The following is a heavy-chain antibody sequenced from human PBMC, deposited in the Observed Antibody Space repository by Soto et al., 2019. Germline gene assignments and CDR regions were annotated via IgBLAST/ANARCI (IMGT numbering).Heavy chain of an antibody. CDR2: LYSCGGT. D-gene: IGHD3-3*01. V-gene: IGHV4-4*07. Sequence: SETLPLTCTVFGGAISGYCLTWIRQPAGKGLEWIWRLYSCGGTKYNPSLKSRVDMSLDMSTNQFSLTLSSVTAADTAVYYCARGQRFSDSFDPWGQGTLVTVSS. CDR1: GGAISGYC. CDR3: ARGQRFSDSFDP. J-gene: IGHJ5*02.